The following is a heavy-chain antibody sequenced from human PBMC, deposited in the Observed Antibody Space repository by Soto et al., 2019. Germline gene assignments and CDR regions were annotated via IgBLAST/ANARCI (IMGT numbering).Heavy chain of an antibody. CDR3: ARLGSKRANDFWSGYYTGPYGMDV. D-gene: IGHD3-3*01. CDR2: TYPGDSDT. J-gene: IGHJ6*02. CDR1: GYSFTSYW. Sequence: GESLKISCKGSGYSFTSYWIGWVRQMPGKGLEWMGITYPGDSDTRYSPSFQGQVTISADKSISTAYLQWSSLKASDTAMYYCARLGSKRANDFWSGYYTGPYGMDVWGQGTTVTVSS. V-gene: IGHV5-51*01.